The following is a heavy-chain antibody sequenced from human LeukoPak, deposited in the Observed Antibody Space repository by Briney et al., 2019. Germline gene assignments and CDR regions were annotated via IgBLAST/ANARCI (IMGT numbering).Heavy chain of an antibody. CDR2: IYHSGST. J-gene: IGHJ4*02. CDR1: GGSISSGGYS. CDR3: ARGASDGIAVAGADYFDY. D-gene: IGHD6-19*01. V-gene: IGHV4-30-2*01. Sequence: SQTLSLTCAVSGGSISSGGYSWSWIRQPPGKGLEWIGYIYHSGSTYYNPSLKSRVTISVDRSKNQFSLKLSSVTAADTAVYYRARGASDGIAVAGADYFDYWGQGTLVTVSS.